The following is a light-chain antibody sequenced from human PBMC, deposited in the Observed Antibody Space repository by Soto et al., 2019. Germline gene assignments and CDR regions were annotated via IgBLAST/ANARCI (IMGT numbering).Light chain of an antibody. Sequence: QSALTQPASVSGSPGQSITISCTGTSSDVGSYNLVSWYQQHPGKAPKLMIYEGSKRPSGVSNRVSGSKSGNTAYLTISGLQSEDEADYYCCSYAGSSTWVFGGGTKLTVL. CDR2: EGS. J-gene: IGLJ3*02. CDR3: CSYAGSSTWV. V-gene: IGLV2-23*01. CDR1: SSDVGSYNL.